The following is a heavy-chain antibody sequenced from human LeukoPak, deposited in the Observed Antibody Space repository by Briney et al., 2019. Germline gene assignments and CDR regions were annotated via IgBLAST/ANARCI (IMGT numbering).Heavy chain of an antibody. D-gene: IGHD3-3*01. Sequence: GGSLRLSCAASGFTFSSYSMNWVRQAPGKGLEWVSSISSSSSYIYYADSVKGRFTISRDNAKNSLYLQMDSLRAEDTAVYYCARNRGTYYHFWSGFSWGQGALVTVSS. J-gene: IGHJ5*02. CDR3: ARNRGTYYHFWSGFS. CDR1: GFTFSSYS. CDR2: ISSSSSYI. V-gene: IGHV3-21*01.